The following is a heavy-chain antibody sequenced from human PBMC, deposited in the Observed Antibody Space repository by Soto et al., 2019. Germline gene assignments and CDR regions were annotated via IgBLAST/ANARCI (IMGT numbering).Heavy chain of an antibody. CDR1: GYSFTDYH. Sequence: ASVKVSCKASGYSFTDYHIHWVRQAPGEGLEWLGRINPKSGGTSTAQKFQGWVTMTRDRSISTVYMELTRLRSDDTAVYFCARGHSTDCSNGVCSFFYNHEMDVWGQGTTVTVSS. V-gene: IGHV1-2*04. D-gene: IGHD2-8*01. CDR3: ARGHSTDCSNGVCSFFYNHEMDV. CDR2: INPKSGGT. J-gene: IGHJ6*02.